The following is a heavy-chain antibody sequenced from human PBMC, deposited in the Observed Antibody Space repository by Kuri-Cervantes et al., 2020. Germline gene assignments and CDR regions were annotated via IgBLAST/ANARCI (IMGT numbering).Heavy chain of an antibody. D-gene: IGHD3-9*01. V-gene: IGHV4-39*07. J-gene: IGHJ6*02. CDR1: GGSISSSSYY. CDR2: IYYSGST. Sequence: SETLSLTCTVSGGSISSSSYYWGWIRQPPGKGLEWIGSIYYSGSTYYNPSLKSRVTISVDTSKNQFSLKLSSVTAADTAVYYCATLLRYFDYASYYYYYGMDVWGQGTTVTVSS. CDR3: ATLLRYFDYASYYYYYGMDV.